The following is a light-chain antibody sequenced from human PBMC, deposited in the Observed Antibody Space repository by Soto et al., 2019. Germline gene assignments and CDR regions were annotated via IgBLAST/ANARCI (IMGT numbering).Light chain of an antibody. CDR2: GAS. J-gene: IGKJ1*01. Sequence: EIVMTQSPATLSVSPGEIATLSSRASQSVTTNLACNTQKPGLPPRLLIYGASTRATGIPARFSGSGSGTEFTLTISSPQSEDFAVYYCQQYHNWPLTFGQGTKVEIK. V-gene: IGKV3-15*01. CDR1: QSVTTN. CDR3: QQYHNWPLT.